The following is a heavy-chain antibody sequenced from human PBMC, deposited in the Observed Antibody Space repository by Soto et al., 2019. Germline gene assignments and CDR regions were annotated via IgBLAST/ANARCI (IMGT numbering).Heavy chain of an antibody. D-gene: IGHD6-13*01. CDR2: INPNSGGT. Sequence: GASVKASCKASGYTFTGYYMHWVRQAPEQGLEWMGWINPNSGGTNYAQKFQGWVTMTRDTSISTAYLQWSSLKASDTAMYYCARTAAAGKYYYGMDVWGQGTTVTVSS. J-gene: IGHJ6*02. V-gene: IGHV1-2*04. CDR1: GYTFTGYY. CDR3: ARTAAAGKYYYGMDV.